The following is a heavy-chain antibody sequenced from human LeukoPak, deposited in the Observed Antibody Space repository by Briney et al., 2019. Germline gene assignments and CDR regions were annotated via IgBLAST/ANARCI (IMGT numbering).Heavy chain of an antibody. J-gene: IGHJ5*02. CDR1: GGSFSGYY. CDR2: INHSGST. CDR3: ARSYCSGGSCLNWFDP. V-gene: IGHV4-34*01. Sequence: SETLSLTCAVYGGSFSGYYWSWIRQPPGKGLEWIGEINHSGSTNYNPSLKSRVTMSVDTSKNQFSLKLTSVTAADTAVYYCARSYCSGGSCLNWFDPWGLGTLVTVSS. D-gene: IGHD2-15*01.